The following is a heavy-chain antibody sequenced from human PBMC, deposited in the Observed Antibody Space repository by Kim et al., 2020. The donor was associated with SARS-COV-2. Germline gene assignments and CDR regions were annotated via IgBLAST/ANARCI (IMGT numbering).Heavy chain of an antibody. J-gene: IGHJ3*02. CDR1: GYSFTSYW. D-gene: IGHD1-26*01. CDR2: IYPGDSDT. V-gene: IGHV5-51*01. Sequence: GESLKISCKGSGYSFTSYWIGWVRQMPGKGLEWMGIIYPGDSDTRYSPSFQGQVTISADKSISTAYLQWSSLKASDTAMYYCARLFLGGGATTENAFDIWGQGTMVTVSS. CDR3: ARLFLGGGATTENAFDI.